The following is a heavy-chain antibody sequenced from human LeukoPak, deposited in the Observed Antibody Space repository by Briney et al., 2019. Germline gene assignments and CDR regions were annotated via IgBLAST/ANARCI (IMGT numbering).Heavy chain of an antibody. D-gene: IGHD5-12*01. V-gene: IGHV3-30*04. CDR2: ISFDGRNK. J-gene: IGHJ6*03. Sequence: GGSLRLSCAASGFTFSSYAMHWVRQAPGKGLGWVAVISFDGRNKYYADSVKGRLTISRDNSKNTLYLQMNSLRAEDTAVYYSARGSRTIVTTKFARGHYMDVWGKGTTVTVSS. CDR3: ARGSRTIVTTKFARGHYMDV. CDR1: GFTFSSYA.